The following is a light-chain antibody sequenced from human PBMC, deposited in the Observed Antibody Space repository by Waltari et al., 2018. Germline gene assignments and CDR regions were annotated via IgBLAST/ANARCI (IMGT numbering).Light chain of an antibody. CDR1: TSDIGRYAS. CDR2: DVT. J-gene: IGLJ2*01. Sequence: QSALTQPASVSGSPGQSVSIPCSGTTSDIGRYASVSWYFQPPGEAPKLLIYDVTKRPSGISSRFSGSRSGNTASLTISGLQAEDEGDYFCSSYRSSSTLVVFGGGTKLTVL. CDR3: SSYRSSSTLVV. V-gene: IGLV2-14*03.